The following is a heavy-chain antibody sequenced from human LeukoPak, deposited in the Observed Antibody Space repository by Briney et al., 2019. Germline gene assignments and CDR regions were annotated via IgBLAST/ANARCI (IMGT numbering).Heavy chain of an antibody. D-gene: IGHD3-22*01. J-gene: IGHJ4*02. CDR3: AKGDYYDSSGYDY. V-gene: IGHV3-23*01. CDR1: GFTFSSYA. Sequence: GGSLRLSCAASGFTFSSYAMSWVRQAPGKGLEWVSAISGSGGSTYYADSVKGRFTISRDNSKDTLYLQMNSLGAEDTAVYYCAKGDYYDSSGYDYWGQGTLVTVSS. CDR2: ISGSGGST.